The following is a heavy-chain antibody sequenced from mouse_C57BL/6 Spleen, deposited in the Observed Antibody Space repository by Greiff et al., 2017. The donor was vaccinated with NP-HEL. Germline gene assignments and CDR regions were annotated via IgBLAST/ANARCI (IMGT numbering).Heavy chain of an antibody. CDR1: GFTFSDYG. V-gene: IGHV5-15*01. CDR3: ARHTTTYAMDY. D-gene: IGHD1-1*01. Sequence: EVMLVESGGGLVQPGGSLKLSCAASGFTFSDYGMAWVRQAPRKGPEWVAFISNLAYSIYYADTVTGRFTISRENAKNTLYLEMSSLRSEDTAMYYCARHTTTYAMDYWGQGTSVTVSS. J-gene: IGHJ4*01. CDR2: ISNLAYSI.